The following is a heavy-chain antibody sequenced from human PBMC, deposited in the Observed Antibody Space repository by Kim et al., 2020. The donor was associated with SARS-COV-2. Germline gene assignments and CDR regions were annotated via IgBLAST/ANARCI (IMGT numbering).Heavy chain of an antibody. Sequence: SHTLSLTCAISGDSVSSNSAAWNWIRQSPSRGLEWLGRTYYRSKWDNDYAVSVKSRITINPDTSKNQFSLQLNSVTPEDTAVYYCTRGSSIAARRAFDIWGQGTMVTVSS. CDR3: TRGSSIAARRAFDI. D-gene: IGHD6-6*01. V-gene: IGHV6-1*01. CDR1: GDSVSSNSAA. J-gene: IGHJ3*02. CDR2: TYYRSKWDN.